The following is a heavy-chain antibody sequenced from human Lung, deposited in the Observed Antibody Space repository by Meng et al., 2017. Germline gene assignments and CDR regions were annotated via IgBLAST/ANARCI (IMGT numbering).Heavy chain of an antibody. CDR1: GFTFSSYG. Sequence: GGSLRLSCAASGFTFSSYGMHWVRQAPGKGREWVAVIWYDGSNKYYADSVKGRFTISRDNSKNTLYLQMNSLRAEDTAVYYCARDRDRIVVVAEYYFAYWGQGTRVTGSS. V-gene: IGHV3-33*01. CDR3: ARDRDRIVVVAEYYFAY. CDR2: IWYDGSNK. D-gene: IGHD2-15*01. J-gene: IGHJ4*02.